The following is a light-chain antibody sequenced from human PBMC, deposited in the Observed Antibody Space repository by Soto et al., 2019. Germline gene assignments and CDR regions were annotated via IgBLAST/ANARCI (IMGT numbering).Light chain of an antibody. CDR2: DAY. Sequence: EVVITQSPATLSVSPGERATLSCRASQSVNTNLAWYQQKPGEAPRVLIYDAYNRATGIPPRFSGSGSGTDFTLTISSLEPKDSAVYYCQQRHMWPITFGQGTRLEIK. J-gene: IGKJ5*01. CDR3: QQRHMWPIT. V-gene: IGKV3-11*01. CDR1: QSVNTN.